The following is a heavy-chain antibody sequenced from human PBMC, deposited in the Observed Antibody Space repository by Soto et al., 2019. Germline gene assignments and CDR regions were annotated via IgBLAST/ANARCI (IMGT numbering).Heavy chain of an antibody. Sequence: GGSLRRSCSASGFTFNNYIMHWVRQAPGKGLDWVAAISSDGSSTYYAESLKGRFTISRDNSKSTMYLQMDSLRPEDSAVYYCTKDRYRPPRRLYYHALDVWGQGTTVTVSS. CDR1: GFTFNNYI. V-gene: IGHV3-30*04. CDR2: ISSDGSST. J-gene: IGHJ6*02. D-gene: IGHD3-10*01. CDR3: TKDRYRPPRRLYYHALDV.